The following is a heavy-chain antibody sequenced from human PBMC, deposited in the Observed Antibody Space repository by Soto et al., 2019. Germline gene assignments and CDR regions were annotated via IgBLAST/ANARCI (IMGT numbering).Heavy chain of an antibody. CDR3: AKIFYFFGRGPPPSVMAL. CDR2: INHSGST. Sequence: SETLSLTCAVYGGSFSGYYWSWIRQPPGKGLEWIGEINHSGSTNYNPSLKSRVTILVDTSKNQFSLKLSSVTAADTAVYYCAKIFYFFGRGPPPSVMALGGQGPPVPFSS. V-gene: IGHV4-34*01. J-gene: IGHJ4*03. D-gene: IGHD3-3*01. CDR1: GGSFSGYY.